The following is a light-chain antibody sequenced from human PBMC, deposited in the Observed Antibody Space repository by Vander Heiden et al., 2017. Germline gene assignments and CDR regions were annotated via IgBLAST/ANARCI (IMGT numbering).Light chain of an antibody. CDR2: RDF. Sequence: QSVLTQPPSASGTPGQRATSSGSGSSSNVGSNSVYWYQHLPGTAPKLLIYRDFQRPSGVPDRFSASKSGTSASLAISGLRSEDEAHYYCAAWDDSLSVVFGGGTKLTVL. V-gene: IGLV1-47*01. J-gene: IGLJ2*01. CDR1: SSNVGSNS. CDR3: AAWDDSLSVV.